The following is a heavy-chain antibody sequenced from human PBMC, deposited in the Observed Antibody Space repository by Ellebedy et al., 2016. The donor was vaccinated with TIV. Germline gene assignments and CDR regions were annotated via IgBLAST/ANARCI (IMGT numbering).Heavy chain of an antibody. CDR1: GFTFSSYW. Sequence: GESLKISCVASGFTFSSYWMHWVRQAPGKGLVWVSRIYSDGSITSYVDSVEGRFTISRGNAKNTLYLQMNSLTAEDTAVYYCARNADILAPFDHWGQGALVAVSS. CDR3: ARNADILAPFDH. J-gene: IGHJ4*02. D-gene: IGHD5-12*01. V-gene: IGHV3-74*01. CDR2: IYSDGSIT.